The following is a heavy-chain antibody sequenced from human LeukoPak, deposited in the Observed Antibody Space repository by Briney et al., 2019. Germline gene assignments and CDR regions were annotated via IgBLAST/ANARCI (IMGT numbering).Heavy chain of an antibody. CDR3: ARIVNWELHNFDC. J-gene: IGHJ4*02. Sequence: SETLSLTCTVSGGSISSGDYYWSWVRQPPGKGLEWIGYIYFSGSTYYNPSLKSRVTISVDTSKNQFSLKLSSVTAADTAVYYCARIVNWELHNFDCWGQGTLVTVSS. D-gene: IGHD1-7*01. V-gene: IGHV4-30-4*01. CDR2: IYFSGST. CDR1: GGSISSGDYY.